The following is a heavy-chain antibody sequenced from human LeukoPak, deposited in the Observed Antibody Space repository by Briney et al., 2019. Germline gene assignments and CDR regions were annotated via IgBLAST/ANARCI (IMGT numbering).Heavy chain of an antibody. CDR2: MNPNSGNT. J-gene: IGHJ5*02. Sequence: ASVKVSCKASGYTFNSYDINWVRQATGQGLEWMGWMNPNSGNTGYAQKFQGRVTMTRNTSISTAYMELSSLRSEDTAVYYCARGVDYDFWSVNWFDPWGQGTLVTVSS. CDR1: GYTFNSYD. CDR3: ARGVDYDFWSVNWFDP. D-gene: IGHD3-3*01. V-gene: IGHV1-8*01.